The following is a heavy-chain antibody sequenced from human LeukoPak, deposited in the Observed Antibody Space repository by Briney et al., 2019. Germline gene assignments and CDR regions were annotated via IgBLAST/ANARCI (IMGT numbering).Heavy chain of an antibody. V-gene: IGHV1-2*02. CDR2: INPNSGGT. CDR1: GYTFTDYY. D-gene: IGHD3-22*01. J-gene: IGHJ1*01. CDR3: TRVEGGWDSSGYYFEYFQH. Sequence: ASVRVSCKASGYTFTDYYIHWVRQAPGQGLEWMGWINPNSGGTNYAQKFQGRVTMTRDTSISTAYMELSRLRSDDTAVYYCTRVEGGWDSSGYYFEYFQHWGQGTLVTVSS.